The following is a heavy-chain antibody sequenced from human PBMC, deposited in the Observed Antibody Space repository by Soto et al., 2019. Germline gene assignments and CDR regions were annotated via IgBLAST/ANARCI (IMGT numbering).Heavy chain of an antibody. CDR1: EFIFRSSA. CDR3: SRCTVDTIVNSGWCHCLEP. D-gene: IGHD6-19*01. V-gene: IGHV3-23*01. Sequence: WGSVRLPCADSEFIFRSSAMSRDCQAPGKGLEWVSAVRGSGGTTYYADSVRCRFTISRDNSKNTQYLQMNSLRAEDTAIYFCSRCTVDTIVNSGWCHCLEPWGQGTLVTVSS. J-gene: IGHJ5*02. CDR2: VRGSGGTT.